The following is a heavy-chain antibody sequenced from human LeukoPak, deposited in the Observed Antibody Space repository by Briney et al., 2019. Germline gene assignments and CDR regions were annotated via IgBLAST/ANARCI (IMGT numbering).Heavy chain of an antibody. CDR1: GYTFTSYG. J-gene: IGHJ4*02. CDR3: ARGSPPRRNYDSRGYYSYYFDY. V-gene: IGHV1-18*01. Sequence: ASVKVSCKASGYTFTSYGISWVRQAPGQGLEWMGWISAYNGNTHYAQKLQGRVTMTTDTSTSTVYMELRSLRSDDTAVYYCARGSPPRRNYDSRGYYSYYFDYWGQGTLVTVSS. D-gene: IGHD3-22*01. CDR2: ISAYNGNT.